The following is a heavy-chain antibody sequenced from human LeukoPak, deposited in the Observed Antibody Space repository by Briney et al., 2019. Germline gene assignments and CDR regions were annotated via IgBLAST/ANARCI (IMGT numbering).Heavy chain of an antibody. V-gene: IGHV1-2*02. CDR1: GYTFTGYY. J-gene: IGHJ3*02. Sequence: VASVTVSCKASGYTFTGYYMHWVRQAPGQGLEWMGWINPNSGGTNYAQKFQGRVTMTRDTSISTAYMELSRLRSDDTAVYYCARGRGRVAGTVKINDAFDIWGQGTMVTVSS. CDR3: ARGRGRVAGTVKINDAFDI. D-gene: IGHD6-19*01. CDR2: INPNSGGT.